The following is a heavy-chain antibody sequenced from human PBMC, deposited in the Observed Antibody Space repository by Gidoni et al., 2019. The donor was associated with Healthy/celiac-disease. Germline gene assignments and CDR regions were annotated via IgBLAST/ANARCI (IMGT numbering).Heavy chain of an antibody. CDR2: ISWDGGST. CDR1: GFTFDDYT. J-gene: IGHJ6*02. V-gene: IGHV3-43*01. CDR3: AKASEYSSSSVEYYYYGMDV. D-gene: IGHD6-6*01. Sequence: EVQLVESGGVVVQPGGSLRLSCAASGFTFDDYTLHWVRQAPGKGLEWVSLISWDGGSTYYADSVKGRFTISRDNSKNALYLQMNSLRTEDTALYYCAKASEYSSSSVEYYYYGMDVWGQGTTVTVSS.